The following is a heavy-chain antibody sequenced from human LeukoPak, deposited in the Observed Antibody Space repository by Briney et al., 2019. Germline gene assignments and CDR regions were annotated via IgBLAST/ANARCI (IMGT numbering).Heavy chain of an antibody. Sequence: ASVKVSCKASGYTFTSYAMNWVRQAPGQGLEWMGWINTNTGNPTYAQGFTGRFVFSLDTSVSTAYLQISSLKAEDTAVYYCAISDYGDYGRSVFVDYWGQGTLVTVSS. CDR1: GYTFTSYA. J-gene: IGHJ4*02. CDR3: AISDYGDYGRSVFVDY. CDR2: INTNTGNP. V-gene: IGHV7-4-1*02. D-gene: IGHD4-17*01.